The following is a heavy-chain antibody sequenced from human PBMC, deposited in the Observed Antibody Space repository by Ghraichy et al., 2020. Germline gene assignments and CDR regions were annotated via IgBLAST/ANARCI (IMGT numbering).Heavy chain of an antibody. CDR3: ARVVMGYCSSTSCPRPRHYYYGMDV. V-gene: IGHV4-34*01. D-gene: IGHD2-2*01. CDR2: INHSGST. J-gene: IGHJ6*02. CDR1: GGSFSGYY. Sequence: SQTLSLTCAVYGGSFSGYYWSWIRQPPGKELEWIGEINHSGSTNYNPSLKSRVTISVDTSKNQFSLKLSSLTAAETAVYYCARVVMGYCSSTSCPRPRHYYYGMDVWGQGTTVSVSS.